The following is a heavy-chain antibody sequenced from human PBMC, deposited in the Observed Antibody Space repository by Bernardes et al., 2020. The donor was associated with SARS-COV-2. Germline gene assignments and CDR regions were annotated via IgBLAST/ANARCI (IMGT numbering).Heavy chain of an antibody. Sequence: ASVKVSCKASGYAFTSHGIIWVRQATGQGLEWMGWISPYSGHTNYVERLQGRVTMTTDTSTSTAYMELRNLRSDDTAVYYCVRDLVGGVFDYWGQGTLVTVSS. J-gene: IGHJ4*02. CDR1: GYAFTSHG. CDR3: VRDLVGGVFDY. V-gene: IGHV1-18*01. CDR2: ISPYSGHT. D-gene: IGHD3-16*01.